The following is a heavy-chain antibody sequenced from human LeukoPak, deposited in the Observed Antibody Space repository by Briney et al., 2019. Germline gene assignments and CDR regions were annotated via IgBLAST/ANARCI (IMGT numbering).Heavy chain of an antibody. Sequence: ASVKVSCKASGYTFTSYGISWVRQAPGQGLEWMGWISAYNGNTNYAQKLQGRVTMTTDTSTSTAYMELRSLRSDDTAVYYCARVGHSSGWGYYYYYYYMDVWGKGTTVTISS. V-gene: IGHV1-18*01. D-gene: IGHD6-19*01. CDR2: ISAYNGNT. J-gene: IGHJ6*03. CDR3: ARVGHSSGWGYYYYYYYMDV. CDR1: GYTFTSYG.